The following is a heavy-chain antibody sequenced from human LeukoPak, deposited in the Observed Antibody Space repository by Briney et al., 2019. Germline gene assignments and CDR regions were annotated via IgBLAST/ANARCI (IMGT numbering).Heavy chain of an antibody. Sequence: GGSLRLSCAASGFIFSSYDVHWVRQAPGKGLEWVADISYDGSEQYYADSVKGRFTISRDNSRNTLYLQMHGLRAEDTAVYYCARDLVVASGSYRSYGMDVWGQRTTVTVSS. V-gene: IGHV3-30*04. CDR1: GFIFSSYD. D-gene: IGHD3-10*01. CDR2: ISYDGSEQ. J-gene: IGHJ6*02. CDR3: ARDLVVASGSYRSYGMDV.